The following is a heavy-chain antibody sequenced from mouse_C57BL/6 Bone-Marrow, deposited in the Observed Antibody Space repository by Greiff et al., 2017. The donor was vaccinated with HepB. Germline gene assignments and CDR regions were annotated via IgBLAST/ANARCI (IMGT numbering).Heavy chain of an antibody. V-gene: IGHV1-69*01. CDR1: GYTFTSYW. D-gene: IGHD1-1*01. CDR3: AVYGSVYYAMDY. CDR2: IAPSDSYT. Sequence: QVQLKQPGAELVMPGASVKLSCKASGYTFTSYWMHWVKQRPGQGLEWIGEIAPSDSYTNYNQKFKGKSTLTVDKSASTAYMQLSSLTTEDSAVYYCAVYGSVYYAMDYWGQGTTVTVSS. J-gene: IGHJ4*01.